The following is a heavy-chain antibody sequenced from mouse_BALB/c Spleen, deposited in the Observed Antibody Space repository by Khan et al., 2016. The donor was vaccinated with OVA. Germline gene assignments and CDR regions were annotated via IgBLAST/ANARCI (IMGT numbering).Heavy chain of an antibody. D-gene: IGHD2-14*01. V-gene: IGHV1-4*01. CDR1: GYTFISYT. CDR2: INPSNGYT. Sequence: QVQLKQSGAELARLGASVKMSCKASGYTFISYTIHWIKKRPGQGLEWIGYINPSNGYTNYNQKFKDKATLTTDKSSTTAYLQLSSLTSDDSAVYNCVRDGAYHRNDGWFAYWGQGTLVTVSA. J-gene: IGHJ3*01. CDR3: VRDGAYHRNDGWFAY.